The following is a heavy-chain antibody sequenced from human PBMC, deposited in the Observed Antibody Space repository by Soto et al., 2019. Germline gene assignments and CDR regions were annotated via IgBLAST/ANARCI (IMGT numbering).Heavy chain of an antibody. J-gene: IGHJ6*02. CDR2: INPNSGGT. CDR1: GYTFTGYY. V-gene: IGHV1-2*02. CDR3: AGGWGIVVVVAGMVYGMDV. Sequence: APVKVSCKASGYTFTGYYMHWVRQAPGPLLEWRGWINPNSGGTNYAQKFQGRVTMARDTSISTAYMELSRLRSNDAAVYYCAGGWGIVVVVAGMVYGMDVWGQGTTVTVSS. D-gene: IGHD2-15*01.